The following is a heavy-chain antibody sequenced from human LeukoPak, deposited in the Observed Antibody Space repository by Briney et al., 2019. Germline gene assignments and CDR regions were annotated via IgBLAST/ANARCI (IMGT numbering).Heavy chain of an antibody. J-gene: IGHJ4*02. V-gene: IGHV4-34*01. CDR3: ARSRSSGYYG. CDR1: GGSFSGYY. Sequence: PSETLSLTCAVYGGSFSGYYWSWIRQPPGKGLEWIGEINHSGSTNYNPSLKSRVTISVDTSKNQFSLKLSSVTAADTAVYYCARSRSSGYYGWGQGTLVTVSS. D-gene: IGHD3-22*01. CDR2: INHSGST.